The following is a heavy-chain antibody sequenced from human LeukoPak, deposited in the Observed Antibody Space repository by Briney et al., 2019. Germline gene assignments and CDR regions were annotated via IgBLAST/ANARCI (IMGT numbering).Heavy chain of an antibody. CDR3: ARTVLGHDAFDI. Sequence: PGGSLRLSCAASGFTFSDYYMSWIRQAPGEGREWVSYISTSSSYTNYADSVKGRFTISRDNAKNSLYLQVNSLRAEDTSVYYCARTVLGHDAFDIWGQGTMVTVSS. CDR1: GFTFSDYY. V-gene: IGHV3-11*06. J-gene: IGHJ3*02. CDR2: ISTSSSYT. D-gene: IGHD1-26*01.